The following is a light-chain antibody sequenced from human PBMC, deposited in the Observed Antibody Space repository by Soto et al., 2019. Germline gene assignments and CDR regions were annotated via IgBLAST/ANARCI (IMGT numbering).Light chain of an antibody. Sequence: QSVLTQPPSLSGAPGQRVTISCTGSSSNIGAGFDVHWYQQFPGTAPKLVIYGDNNRPSGVPDRFSGSKSDTSASLTISGLQAEDEADYYCQSFWIFGGGTKLTVL. J-gene: IGLJ2*01. CDR1: SSNIGAGFD. CDR3: QSFWI. CDR2: GDN. V-gene: IGLV1-40*01.